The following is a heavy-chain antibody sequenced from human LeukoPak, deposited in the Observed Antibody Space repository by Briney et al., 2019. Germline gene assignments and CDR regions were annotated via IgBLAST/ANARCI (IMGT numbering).Heavy chain of an antibody. J-gene: IGHJ4*02. D-gene: IGHD1-26*01. Sequence: PGGSLRPSCAASGFTFSSYGMHWVRQAPGKGLEWVAVISYDGSNKYYADSVKGRFTISRDNSKNTLYLQMNSLRAEDTAVYYCAKDRAPSGRYYFDYWGQGTLVTVSS. CDR3: AKDRAPSGRYYFDY. CDR1: GFTFSSYG. CDR2: ISYDGSNK. V-gene: IGHV3-30*18.